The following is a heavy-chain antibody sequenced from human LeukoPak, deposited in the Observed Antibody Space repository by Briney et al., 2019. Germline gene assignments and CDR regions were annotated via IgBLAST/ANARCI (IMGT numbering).Heavy chain of an antibody. CDR2: IYTSGST. Sequence: SETLSLTCTVSGGSISSGSYYWSWIRQPAGKGLEWIGRIYTSGSTNYNPSLKSQVTISVDTSKNQFSLKLSSVTAADTAVYYCAREVHGDIDYWGQGTLVTVSS. V-gene: IGHV4-61*02. CDR3: AREVHGDIDY. J-gene: IGHJ4*02. CDR1: GGSISSGSYY. D-gene: IGHD4-17*01.